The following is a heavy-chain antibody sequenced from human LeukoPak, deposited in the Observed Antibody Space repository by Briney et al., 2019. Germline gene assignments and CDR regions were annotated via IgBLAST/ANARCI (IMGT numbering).Heavy chain of an antibody. V-gene: IGHV1-69*13. CDR3: ARDAGYYSNYGVFDY. D-gene: IGHD4-11*01. CDR2: IIPIFGTA. Sequence: SVKVSCKVSGYTLTELSMHWVRQAPGQGLEWMGGIIPIFGTANYAQKFQGRVTITADESTSTAYMELSSLRSEDTAVYYCARDAGYYSNYGVFDYWGQGTLVTVSS. J-gene: IGHJ4*02. CDR1: GYTLTELS.